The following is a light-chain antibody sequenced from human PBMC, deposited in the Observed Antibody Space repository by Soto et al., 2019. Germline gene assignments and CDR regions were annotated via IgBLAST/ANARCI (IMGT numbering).Light chain of an antibody. CDR2: AAS. CDR1: QSVSNY. J-gene: IGKJ5*01. CDR3: QQYMLYPIT. V-gene: IGKV3-11*01. Sequence: EIVLTQSPCTLSFSPGERATLSCRASQSVSNYLAWYQQKPGQAPRLLIYAASRRAAGIPARFSGSGSGTDFTLTISSLEPEDFATYYCQQYMLYPITFGQGTRLEIK.